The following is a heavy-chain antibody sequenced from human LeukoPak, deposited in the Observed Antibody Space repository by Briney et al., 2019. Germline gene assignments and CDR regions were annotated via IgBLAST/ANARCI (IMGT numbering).Heavy chain of an antibody. CDR1: GFTFSDYY. J-gene: IGHJ4*02. V-gene: IGHV3-11*04. D-gene: IGHD6-13*01. Sequence: KSGGSLRLSCAASGFTFSDYYMSWIRQAPGEGRECVSYIISIGNTTYHADSVKGRFTISRDNAKNSLYLQISSLRAEDTAVYYCARDGGSSWYFDYWGQGTLVTSSS. CDR2: IISIGNTT. CDR3: ARDGGSSWYFDY.